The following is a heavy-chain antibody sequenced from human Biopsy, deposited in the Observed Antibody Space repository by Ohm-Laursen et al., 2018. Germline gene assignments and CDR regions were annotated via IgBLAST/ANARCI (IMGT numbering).Heavy chain of an antibody. CDR3: ATTTMDTSGWFGNYFDS. Sequence: SETLSLTWAVSSGSISSYYWSWIRQPPGKGLEWIGYIDYRGSTKYNPSLRSRVTMSIDTSRNQFSLKLSSVTAADTAVYYCATTTMDTSGWFGNYFDSWGQGTLVTV. J-gene: IGHJ4*02. D-gene: IGHD6-19*01. CDR2: IDYRGST. V-gene: IGHV4-59*08. CDR1: SGSISSYY.